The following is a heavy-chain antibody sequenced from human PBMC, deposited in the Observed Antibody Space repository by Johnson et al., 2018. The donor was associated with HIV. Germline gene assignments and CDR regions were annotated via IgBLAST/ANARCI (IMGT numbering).Heavy chain of an antibody. CDR3: ARDDGGGGDAFDI. Sequence: QVQLVESGGGVERPGGSLRLSCAASGFTFSSYGMHWVRQAPGKGLEWVAVIWYDGSNKYYADSVKGRFTISRDNSKNTLYLQMNSLRAEDTAVYYCARDDGGGGDAFDIWGQGTVVTVAS. V-gene: IGHV3-30*19. CDR2: IWYDGSNK. J-gene: IGHJ3*02. D-gene: IGHD2-15*01. CDR1: GFTFSSYG.